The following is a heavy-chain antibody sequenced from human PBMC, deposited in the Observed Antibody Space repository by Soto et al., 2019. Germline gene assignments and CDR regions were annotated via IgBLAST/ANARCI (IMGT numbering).Heavy chain of an antibody. CDR1: GGSITSPNW. Sequence: QVQLQESGPGLVKPSGTLSLTCAVSGGSITSPNWWSWVRQPPGKGLEWIGEIYHSGLTNYNPSLKSRVTISVDKSKNQFSLNLRSVTAADTAVYFCARDWYNWNDGWFDPWGQGTLVTVSS. V-gene: IGHV4-4*02. CDR2: IYHSGLT. J-gene: IGHJ5*02. D-gene: IGHD1-20*01. CDR3: ARDWYNWNDGWFDP.